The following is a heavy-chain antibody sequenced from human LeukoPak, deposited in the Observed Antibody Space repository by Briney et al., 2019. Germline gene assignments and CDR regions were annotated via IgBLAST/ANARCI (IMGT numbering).Heavy chain of an antibody. V-gene: IGHV1-8*01. Sequence: APVKVSCKASGYTFTSYDINWVRQATGQGLEWMGWMNPNSGNTGYAQKFQGRVTMTRNTSISTAYMELSSLRSEDTAVYYCARAAYDFWSGYNYYYYGMDVWGQGTTVTVSS. CDR2: MNPNSGNT. D-gene: IGHD3-3*01. CDR1: GYTFTSYD. J-gene: IGHJ6*02. CDR3: ARAAYDFWSGYNYYYYGMDV.